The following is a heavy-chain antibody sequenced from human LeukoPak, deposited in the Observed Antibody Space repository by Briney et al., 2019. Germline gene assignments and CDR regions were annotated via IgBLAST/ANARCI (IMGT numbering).Heavy chain of an antibody. CDR1: GYTFTSYA. D-gene: IGHD3-22*01. J-gene: IGHJ4*02. CDR3: ARDQSLITMIVVVPTPDY. V-gene: IGHV7-4-1*02. CDR2: INTNTGNP. Sequence: ASAKVSCKASGYTFTSYAMNWVRQAPGQGLEWMGWINTNTGNPTYAQGFTGRFVFSLDTSVSTAYLQISSLKAEDTAVYYCARDQSLITMIVVVPTPDYWGQGTLVTVSS.